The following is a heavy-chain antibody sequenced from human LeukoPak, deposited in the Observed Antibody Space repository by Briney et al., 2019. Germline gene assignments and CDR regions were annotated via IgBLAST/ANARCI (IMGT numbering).Heavy chain of an antibody. V-gene: IGHV4-38-2*01. CDR2: IYHSAST. CDR3: AGGAQPFHS. Sequence: PSETLSLTCAVSGYSISSGYYWGWIRQPPGKGPEWIGNIYHSASTYYNPSLKSRVTISVDTSKNQFSLKLSSVTAADTAAYYCAGGAQPFHSWGQGTLVTVSS. D-gene: IGHD1-1*01. CDR1: GYSISSGYY. J-gene: IGHJ4*02.